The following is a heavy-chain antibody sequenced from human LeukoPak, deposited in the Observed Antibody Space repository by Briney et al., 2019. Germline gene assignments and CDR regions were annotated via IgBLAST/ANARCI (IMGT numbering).Heavy chain of an antibody. Sequence: GGSLRLSCAASGFTFSNSWMSWVRQAPGKGLEWVAHIKQDGSEKYYVDSVKGRFTISRDNAKNSLYLQMNSLRAEDTAVYYCARVGDDDYVWGSYRYWWFDPWGQGTLVTVSS. J-gene: IGHJ5*02. CDR1: GFTFSNSW. CDR2: IKQDGSEK. D-gene: IGHD3-16*02. V-gene: IGHV3-7*01. CDR3: ARVGDDDYVWGSYRYWWFDP.